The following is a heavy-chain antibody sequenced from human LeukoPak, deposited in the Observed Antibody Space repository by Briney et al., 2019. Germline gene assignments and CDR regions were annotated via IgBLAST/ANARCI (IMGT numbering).Heavy chain of an antibody. CDR2: IYSGGST. D-gene: IGHD3-10*01. V-gene: IGHV3-66*01. CDR3: ARDRFSHGSGSYYLGY. Sequence: PGGSLRLSCAASGFTVSSNYMSWVRQAPGKGLEWVSVIYSGGSTYYADSVKGRFTISRDNSKNTLYLQMNSLRAEDTAVYYCARDRFSHGSGSYYLGYWGQGTLVTVSS. CDR1: GFTVSSNY. J-gene: IGHJ4*02.